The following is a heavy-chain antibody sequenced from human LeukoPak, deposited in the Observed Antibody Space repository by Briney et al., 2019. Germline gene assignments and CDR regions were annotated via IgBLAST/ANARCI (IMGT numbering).Heavy chain of an antibody. D-gene: IGHD6-19*01. CDR2: ISGSGGST. Sequence: GGSLRLSCAASGFTFSSYAMSWVRQAPGKGLEWVSAISGSGGSTYYADSVKGRFTISRDNAKNSVYLQMNSLRVEDTALYYCARVGSSAWPFGWGQGTLVTVSS. CDR1: GFTFSSYA. CDR3: ARVGSSAWPFG. V-gene: IGHV3-23*01. J-gene: IGHJ4*02.